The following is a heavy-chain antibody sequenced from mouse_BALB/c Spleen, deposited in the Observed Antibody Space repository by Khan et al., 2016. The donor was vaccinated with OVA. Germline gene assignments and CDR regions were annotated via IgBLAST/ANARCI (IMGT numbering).Heavy chain of an antibody. Sequence: QVQLQQSGAELVRPGASVKMSCKASGYTFNSYTMHWVKQRPGQGLEWIGYINPSSGYTKYNQKFKDKATLTADKSSSTAYMQLSSLTSEDSAVYGWARNRERWGQGTTLTVSS. CDR3: ARNRER. J-gene: IGHJ2*01. V-gene: IGHV1-4*01. CDR2: INPSSGYT. CDR1: GYTFNSYT.